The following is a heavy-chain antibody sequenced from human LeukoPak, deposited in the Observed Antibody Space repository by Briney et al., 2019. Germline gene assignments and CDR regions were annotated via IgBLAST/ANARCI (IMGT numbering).Heavy chain of an antibody. Sequence: YPGGSLGLSCAASGLTFSSYAMSGVRQAPGKGLKWGSAISGSGGSTYYADSVKGRFTISRDNSKNTLYLQVNSLRDEDTAVYYCAKDIGYSSGWDYWGQGTLVTVSS. CDR2: ISGSGGST. V-gene: IGHV3-23*01. J-gene: IGHJ4*02. CDR1: GLTFSSYA. CDR3: AKDIGYSSGWDY. D-gene: IGHD6-19*01.